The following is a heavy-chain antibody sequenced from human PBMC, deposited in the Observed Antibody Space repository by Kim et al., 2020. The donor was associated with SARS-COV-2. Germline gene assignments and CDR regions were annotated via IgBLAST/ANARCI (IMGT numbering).Heavy chain of an antibody. Sequence: ASVKVSCKASGYTFTSYGISWVRQAPGQGLEWMGWISAYNGNTNYAQKLQGRVTMTTDTSTSTAYMELRSLRSDDTAVYYCARDRSSPLLSYYYGSGSHLDYWGQGTLVTVSS. J-gene: IGHJ4*02. D-gene: IGHD3-10*01. CDR2: ISAYNGNT. CDR1: GYTFTSYG. CDR3: ARDRSSPLLSYYYGSGSHLDY. V-gene: IGHV1-18*01.